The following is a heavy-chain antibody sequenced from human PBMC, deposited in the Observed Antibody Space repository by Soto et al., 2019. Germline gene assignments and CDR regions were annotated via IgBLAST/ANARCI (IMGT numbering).Heavy chain of an antibody. CDR1: GLTFSSYS. CDR3: ASSRFWPLIDY. V-gene: IGHV3-21*01. CDR2: ISSSSSYI. Sequence: EVQLVESGGGLVKPGGSLRLSCAASGLTFSSYSMNWVRQAPGKGLELVSSISSSSSYIYYADSVKGRFTISRDNAKNSLYLQMNSLRAEDTAVYYCASSRFWPLIDYGGQGTLVTFSS. J-gene: IGHJ4*02. D-gene: IGHD3-3*01.